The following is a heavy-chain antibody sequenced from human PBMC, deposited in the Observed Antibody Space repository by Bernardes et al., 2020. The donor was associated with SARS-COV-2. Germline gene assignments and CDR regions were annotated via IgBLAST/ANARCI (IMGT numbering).Heavy chain of an antibody. J-gene: IGHJ4*02. D-gene: IGHD3-22*01. CDR3: ATDPRDRPFYYDIAGSYSNDDK. CDR2: IRGSDDRT. V-gene: IGHV3-23*01. Sequence: GGSLRLSCAASGFTFSDYAMSWVRQAPGKGLEWVAAIRGSDDRTYYVDSVQGRFTISRDNSKNTLYLQMDSLRAEDTAVYYCATDPRDRPFYYDIAGSYSNDDKWGQGTLVTVSS. CDR1: GFTFSDYA.